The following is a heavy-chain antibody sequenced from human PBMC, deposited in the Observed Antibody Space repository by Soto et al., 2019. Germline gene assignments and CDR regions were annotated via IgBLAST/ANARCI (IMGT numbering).Heavy chain of an antibody. CDR1: GGSISTYY. V-gene: IGHV4-59*08. D-gene: IGHD4-17*01. CDR3: ARRYGYYFDY. Sequence: SETLSLTCTVSGGSISTYYWSWVRQPPGKGLEWIGYIYHSGSTNYNPSLESRVTMSVDTSKNQLSLKLSSVTAADTAVYYCARRYGYYFDYWGQGTLVTVSS. CDR2: IYHSGST. J-gene: IGHJ4*02.